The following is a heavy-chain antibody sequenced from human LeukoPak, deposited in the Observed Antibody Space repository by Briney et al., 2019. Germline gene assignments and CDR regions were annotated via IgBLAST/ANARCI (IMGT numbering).Heavy chain of an antibody. CDR1: GFTFSSYW. Sequence: GGSLRLSCAASGFTFSSYWMSWVRQAPGKGLEWVANINQDGSEKYYVDSVKGRFTISRDNAKNSLYLQMNSLRAEDTAVYYCASLWGYCSSTSCYTLPSIDYWGQGTLVTVSS. V-gene: IGHV3-7*01. CDR3: ASLWGYCSSTSCYTLPSIDY. J-gene: IGHJ4*02. CDR2: INQDGSEK. D-gene: IGHD2-2*02.